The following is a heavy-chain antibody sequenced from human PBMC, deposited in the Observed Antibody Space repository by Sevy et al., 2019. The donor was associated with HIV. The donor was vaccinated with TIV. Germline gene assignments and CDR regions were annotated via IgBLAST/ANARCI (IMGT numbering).Heavy chain of an antibody. Sequence: ASVKVSCKASGYNFNTYGITWVRQAPGQGLEWVGWIGVNNGKTNYAARLQARISMTADTSTSTVYMELRTLTSDDTAMYFSARDSYYYDMHSSYRPPDYWGQGTLVTVSS. CDR3: ARDSYYYDMHSSYRPPDY. CDR2: IGVNNGKT. D-gene: IGHD3-22*01. V-gene: IGHV1-18*01. J-gene: IGHJ4*02. CDR1: GYNFNTYG.